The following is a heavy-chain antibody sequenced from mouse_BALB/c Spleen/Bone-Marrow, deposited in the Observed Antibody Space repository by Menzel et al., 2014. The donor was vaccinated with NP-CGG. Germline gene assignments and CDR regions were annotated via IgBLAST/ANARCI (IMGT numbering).Heavy chain of an antibody. Sequence: QVQLKHPGAELAKPGASVKMSCKASGYTFTNYWMHWVKQRPGQGLEWIGYINPSTGYTEYNQKFKDKATLTADKSSSTAYMQLSSLTSEDSAVYYCARIYYYGRDYWGQGTTLTVSS. V-gene: IGHV1-7*01. CDR2: INPSTGYT. D-gene: IGHD1-1*01. CDR3: ARIYYYGRDY. J-gene: IGHJ2*01. CDR1: GYTFTNYW.